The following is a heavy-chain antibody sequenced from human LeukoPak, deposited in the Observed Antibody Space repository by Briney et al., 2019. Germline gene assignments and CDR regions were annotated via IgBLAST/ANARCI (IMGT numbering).Heavy chain of an antibody. V-gene: IGHV4-4*08. J-gene: IGHJ4*02. CDR3: AREMAAVVDY. Sequence: PSETLSLTCTVSGGSIRSYYWSWIRQPPGKGLELIGHIYSNGSTNYNPSLTRPVTISVYTSKIQFSLKLSSVTAADTAVYYCAREMAAVVDYWGQGTLVTVSS. CDR1: GGSIRSYY. D-gene: IGHD5-24*01. CDR2: IYSNGST.